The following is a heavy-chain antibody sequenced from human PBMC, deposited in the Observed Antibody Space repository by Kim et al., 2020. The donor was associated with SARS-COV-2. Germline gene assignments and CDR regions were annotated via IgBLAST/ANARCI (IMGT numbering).Heavy chain of an antibody. Sequence: GGSLRLSCVASGFTFPTYSFHWVRQAPGKGLEWVSVISYDGNNYYYADSVKGRFTISRDNSKNTLSLQMNSLRADDTAVYYCARESWNDKPPYYYMDVWGKGTTVTVSS. D-gene: IGHD1-1*01. J-gene: IGHJ6*03. CDR3: ARESWNDKPPYYYMDV. CDR1: GFTFPTYS. V-gene: IGHV3-30-3*01. CDR2: ISYDGNNY.